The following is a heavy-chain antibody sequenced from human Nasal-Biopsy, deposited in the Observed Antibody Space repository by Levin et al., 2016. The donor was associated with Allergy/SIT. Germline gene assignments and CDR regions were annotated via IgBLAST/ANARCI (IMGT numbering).Heavy chain of an antibody. V-gene: IGHV3-73*01. Sequence: GGSLRLSCVASGLAFSESDVHWVRQASGKGLEWVGRIRSRGHYHRTSLQESLRGKFTISRDNSRKSLYLQMTSLTSDDTASYYCTGDAFDLWGQGTLVVVSS. CDR2: IRSRGHYHRT. CDR3: TGDAFDL. CDR1: GLAFSESD. J-gene: IGHJ3*01.